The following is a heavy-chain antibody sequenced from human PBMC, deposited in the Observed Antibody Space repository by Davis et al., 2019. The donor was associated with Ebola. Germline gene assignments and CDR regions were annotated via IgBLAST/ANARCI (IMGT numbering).Heavy chain of an antibody. Sequence: SVKVSCKAVGDTLTSYAMTWVRQAPGQGLEWMGGIIPVFRTASYAQKFQGRVTITADESTRTAYMELNGLRSEDTAVYYCARGYCSGGSCYSPDYWGQGTLVTVSS. J-gene: IGHJ4*02. CDR2: IIPVFRTA. D-gene: IGHD2-15*01. V-gene: IGHV1-69*13. CDR3: ARGYCSGGSCYSPDY. CDR1: GDTLTSYA.